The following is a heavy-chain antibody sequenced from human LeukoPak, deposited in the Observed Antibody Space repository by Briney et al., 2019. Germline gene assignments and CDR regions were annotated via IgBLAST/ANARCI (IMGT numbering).Heavy chain of an antibody. CDR2: MRQDGGEI. J-gene: IGHJ4*02. V-gene: IGHV3-7*01. CDR1: GFTFSSYW. Sequence: GGSLRLSCAASGFTFSSYWMSWVRQAPGKGLEWVANMRQDGGEIYYVDSVKGRFTISRDNAKNSLHLEMNSLRAEDTAVYYCARDKIVGATHFDSWGQGALVTVSS. CDR3: ARDKIVGATHFDS. D-gene: IGHD1-26*01.